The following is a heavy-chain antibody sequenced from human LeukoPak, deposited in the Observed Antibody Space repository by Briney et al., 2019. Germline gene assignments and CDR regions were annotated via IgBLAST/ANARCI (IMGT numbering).Heavy chain of an antibody. Sequence: SVKVSCKASVSTFSSYAISWVRQAPGQGLDWMGRIIPILGIANYAQKFQGRVTITADKSTSTAYMELSSLRSEDTAVYYCARHRSVVVPAALPDWFDPWGQGTLVTVSS. D-gene: IGHD2-2*01. V-gene: IGHV1-69*04. J-gene: IGHJ5*02. CDR1: VSTFSSYA. CDR2: IIPILGIA. CDR3: ARHRSVVVPAALPDWFDP.